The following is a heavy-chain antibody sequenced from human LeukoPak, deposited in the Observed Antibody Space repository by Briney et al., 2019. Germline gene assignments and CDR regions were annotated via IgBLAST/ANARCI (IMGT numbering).Heavy chain of an antibody. V-gene: IGHV3-23*01. J-gene: IGHJ5*02. Sequence: GGSLRLSCAASGLTFTSYSMNWVRQAPGKGLEWASTISGSGGSTYYADSVRGRFSISRDNSKNILYLQPNSLRAEDTAVYHCAKKASSWSPRSDPWGQGTLVTVSS. CDR2: ISGSGGST. CDR1: GLTFTSYS. D-gene: IGHD6-13*01. CDR3: AKKASSWSPRSDP.